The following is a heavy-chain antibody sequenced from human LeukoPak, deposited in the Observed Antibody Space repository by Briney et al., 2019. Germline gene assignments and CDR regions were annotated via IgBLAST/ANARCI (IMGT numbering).Heavy chain of an antibody. D-gene: IGHD3-10*01. CDR1: GFTFSSYG. Sequence: PGGSLRLSCAASGFTFSSYGMHWVRQAPGKGLEWVAVISYDGSNKYYADSVKGRFTISRDNSKNTLYLQMNSLRAEDTALYYCASAGLTYGSGSYFVYWGQGTLVTVSS. V-gene: IGHV3-30*03. CDR3: ASAGLTYGSGSYFVY. J-gene: IGHJ4*02. CDR2: ISYDGSNK.